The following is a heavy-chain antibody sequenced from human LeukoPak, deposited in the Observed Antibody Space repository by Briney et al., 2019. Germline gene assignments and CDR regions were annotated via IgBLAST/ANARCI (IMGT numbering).Heavy chain of an antibody. Sequence: SETLSLTCTVSGGSISGSSYYWGWIRQPPGKDLEWIGSIYYSGSTYHNPSLKSRVTISVDTSKNQFSLKLSSVTAADTAVYYCARRAGGPTAIRPFDYWGQGTLVTVSS. V-gene: IGHV4-39*01. CDR2: IYYSGST. J-gene: IGHJ4*02. CDR3: ARRAGGPTAIRPFDY. D-gene: IGHD2-21*02. CDR1: GGSISGSSYY.